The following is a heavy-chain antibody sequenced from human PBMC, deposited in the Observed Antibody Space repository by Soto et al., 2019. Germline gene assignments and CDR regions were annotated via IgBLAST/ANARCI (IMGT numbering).Heavy chain of an antibody. CDR3: ATYGTNKQMDG. J-gene: IGHJ6*02. V-gene: IGHV3-23*01. CDR1: GFTFSSYA. Sequence: GGCLRLSCAASGFTFSSYAMSWVRQAPGKGLDWVSGIGAGGHNTYYAESVKGRFTISRDTSENTLYLQMNSLRAEDTAVYYCATYGTNKQMDGWGQGTTVTVAS. D-gene: IGHD2-8*01. CDR2: IGAGGHNT.